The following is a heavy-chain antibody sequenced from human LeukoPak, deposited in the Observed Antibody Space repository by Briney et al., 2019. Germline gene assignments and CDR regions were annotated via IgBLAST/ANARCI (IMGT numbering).Heavy chain of an antibody. J-gene: IGHJ4*02. Sequence: PGGSLRLSCAASGFTFSIYTMNWVRQAPGKGLEWASIINYNGDTKYYADSVQGRFTISRDNSKNTVYLQMNSLRAEDTAIYYCAKDGHCPALCTTQIAVAGYNDNWGQGTLVTVSS. V-gene: IGHV3-23*01. CDR2: INYNGDTK. CDR3: AKDGHCPALCTTQIAVAGYNDN. D-gene: IGHD6-19*01. CDR1: GFTFSIYT.